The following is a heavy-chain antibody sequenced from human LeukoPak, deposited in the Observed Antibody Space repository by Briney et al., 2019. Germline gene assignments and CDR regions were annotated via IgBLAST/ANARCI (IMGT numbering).Heavy chain of an antibody. CDR3: ARGRVVTAIPQNYYYYGMDV. D-gene: IGHD2-21*02. V-gene: IGHV1-69*04. CDR2: IIPILGIA. CDR1: GGTFSSYA. Sequence: SVKVFCKASGGTFSSYAISWVRQAPGQGLEWMGRIIPILGIANYAQKFQGRVTITADKSTSTAYMELSSLRSEDTAVYYYARGRVVTAIPQNYYYYGMDVWGQGTTVTVSS. J-gene: IGHJ6*02.